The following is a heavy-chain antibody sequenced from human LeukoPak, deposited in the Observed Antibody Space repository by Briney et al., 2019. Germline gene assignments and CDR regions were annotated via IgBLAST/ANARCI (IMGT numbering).Heavy chain of an antibody. J-gene: IGHJ4*02. CDR3: ARARGYTGYELDY. D-gene: IGHD5-12*01. CDR1: GGSISSSSYY. CDR2: IYDSGST. Sequence: SETLSLTCTVSGGSISSSSYYWSWIRQPPGKGLEWIGYIYDSGSTNYNPSLNSRVTISVDTSQNQFSLKLTSVTAADTAVYYCARARGYTGYELDYWGRGTLVTVSS. V-gene: IGHV4-61*01.